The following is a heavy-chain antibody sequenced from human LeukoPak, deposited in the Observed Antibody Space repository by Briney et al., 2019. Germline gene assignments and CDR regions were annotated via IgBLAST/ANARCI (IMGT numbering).Heavy chain of an antibody. CDR1: GFTFSSYA. D-gene: IGHD2-2*01. V-gene: IGHV3-23*01. CDR2: ISGSGGST. CDR3: ATEYRLLDYCYYYYMDV. Sequence: GGSLRLSCAASGFTFSSYAMSWVRQAPGKGLEWVSAISGSGGSTYYADSVKGRFTISRDNSKNTLYLQMNSLRAEDTAVYYCATEYRLLDYCYYYYMDVWGKGTTVTVSS. J-gene: IGHJ6*03.